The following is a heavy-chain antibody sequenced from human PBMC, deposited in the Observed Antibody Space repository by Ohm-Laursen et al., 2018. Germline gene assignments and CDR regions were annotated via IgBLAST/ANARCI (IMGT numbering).Heavy chain of an antibody. CDR3: ARDRGRGGSLRAFDI. Sequence: SVKVSCKVSGYSFTSNHMQWLRQAPGQGLEWMGRIIPILGIANYAQKFQGRVTITADKSTSTAYMELSSLRSEDTAVYYCARDRGRGGSLRAFDIWGQGTMVTVSS. D-gene: IGHD3-16*01. V-gene: IGHV1-69*04. CDR1: GYSFTSNH. CDR2: IIPILGIA. J-gene: IGHJ3*02.